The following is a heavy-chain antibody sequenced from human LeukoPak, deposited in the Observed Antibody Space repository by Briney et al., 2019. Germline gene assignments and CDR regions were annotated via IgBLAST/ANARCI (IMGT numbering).Heavy chain of an antibody. Sequence: GGSLRLSCAASGFTFSSYSMNWVRQAPGKGLEWVSSISSSSSYIYYADSVKGRFTISRDNAKNSPYLQMNSLRAEDTAVYYCARVYDILTGHYYFDYWGQGTLVTVSS. CDR1: GFTFSSYS. CDR2: ISSSSSYI. V-gene: IGHV3-21*01. CDR3: ARVYDILTGHYYFDY. D-gene: IGHD3-9*01. J-gene: IGHJ4*02.